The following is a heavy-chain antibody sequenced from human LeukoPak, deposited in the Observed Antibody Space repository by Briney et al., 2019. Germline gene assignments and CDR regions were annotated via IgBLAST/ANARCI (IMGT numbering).Heavy chain of an antibody. CDR2: ISGDNGNT. CDR1: GYSFTSYG. J-gene: IGHJ5*02. D-gene: IGHD3-10*01. CDR3: ALWFGEVYWGSDP. Sequence: ASVKVSCKASGYSFTSYGITWVRQAPGQGLEWMGWISGDNGNTNYAQKLQDRVTMTTDTSTSTAYMELRSLRSDDTAVYYCALWFGEVYWGSDPWGQGTLVTVSS. V-gene: IGHV1-18*01.